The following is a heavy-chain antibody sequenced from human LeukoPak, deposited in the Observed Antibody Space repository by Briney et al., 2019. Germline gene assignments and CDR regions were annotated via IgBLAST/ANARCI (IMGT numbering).Heavy chain of an antibody. D-gene: IGHD6-13*01. V-gene: IGHV1-69*13. CDR3: ASLGAAGTLADV. Sequence: ASVKVSCKASGGTFSSYAISWVRQAPGQGLEWMGGIIPIFGTANYAQKFQGRVTITADESTSTAYMELSSLRSEDTAVYYCASLGAAGTLADVWGQGTTVTVSS. CDR1: GGTFSSYA. CDR2: IIPIFGTA. J-gene: IGHJ6*02.